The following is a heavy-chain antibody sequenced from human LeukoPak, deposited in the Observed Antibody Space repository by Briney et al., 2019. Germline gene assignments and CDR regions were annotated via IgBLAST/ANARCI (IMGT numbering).Heavy chain of an antibody. CDR2: ISHSGST. CDR1: GYSISSGYY. J-gene: IGHJ2*01. V-gene: IGHV4-38-2*01. Sequence: SETLSLTCAVSGYSISSGYYWGWIRQPPGKGLEWIGSISHSGSTYYNPSLKSRVTISVDTSKNQFSLKLSSVTAADTGVYWYFDVWGRGTLVTVSS. CDR3: FDV.